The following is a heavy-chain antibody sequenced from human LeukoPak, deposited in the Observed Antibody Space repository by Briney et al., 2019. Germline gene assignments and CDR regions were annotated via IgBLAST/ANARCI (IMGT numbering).Heavy chain of an antibody. Sequence: PGGSLRLSCAASGFTFSSYAMSWVRQAPGKGLEWVSGISGSGSSTYYADSVKGRFTISRDNSKNTLYLQMNSLRAEDTAIYYCAMGPRQKRGLNRYWGQGTLVTVSS. V-gene: IGHV3-23*01. D-gene: IGHD3/OR15-3a*01. CDR3: AMGPRQKRGLNRY. CDR1: GFTFSSYA. CDR2: ISGSGSST. J-gene: IGHJ4*02.